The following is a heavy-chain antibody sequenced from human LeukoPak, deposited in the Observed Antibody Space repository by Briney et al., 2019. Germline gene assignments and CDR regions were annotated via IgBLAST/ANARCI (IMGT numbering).Heavy chain of an antibody. J-gene: IGHJ4*02. CDR3: ARDLTYNSWYYFDS. D-gene: IGHD6-13*01. V-gene: IGHV3-30*02. CDR1: GFTFSYYG. CDR2: IGYDGTDK. Sequence: GGSLRLSCAASGFTFSYYGMHWVRQAPGKGLEWVTFIGYDGTDKYYADSVKGRFTISRDNSKNTLSLHMNSLRAEDTAVYYCARDLTYNSWYYFDSWGQGTLVTVS.